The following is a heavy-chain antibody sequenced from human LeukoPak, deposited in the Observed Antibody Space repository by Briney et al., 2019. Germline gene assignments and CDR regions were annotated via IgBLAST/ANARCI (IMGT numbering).Heavy chain of an antibody. D-gene: IGHD3-10*02. CDR2: LSPSGGIT. J-gene: IGHJ4*02. V-gene: IGHV3-23*01. Sequence: GGSLRLSCAASGFTFSTYAMSWVRQAPGKGLEWVSALSPSGGITCYEDSVKGRFTISRDNSKNTLYLQMNSLRAEDTAVYYCARGVNYFVLEYWGQGTLVTVSS. CDR1: GFTFSTYA. CDR3: ARGVNYFVLEY.